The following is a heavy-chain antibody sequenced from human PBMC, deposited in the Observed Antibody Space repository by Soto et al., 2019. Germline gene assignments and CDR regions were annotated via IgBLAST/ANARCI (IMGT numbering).Heavy chain of an antibody. D-gene: IGHD2-2*02. CDR2: ISRDIRTV. V-gene: IGHV3-48*02. CDR1: GFTFNTYS. Sequence: EVQLVESGGRLVQPGGSLRLSCAASGFTFNTYSMNWVRQAPGKGLEWIAYISRDIRTVYYEDSVTGRFTISRDNDKESLLLEMNSLRDEDTAVYYCARASKPYLGYCGLDVCGQGTTVIVSS. J-gene: IGHJ6*02. CDR3: ARASKPYLGYCGLDV.